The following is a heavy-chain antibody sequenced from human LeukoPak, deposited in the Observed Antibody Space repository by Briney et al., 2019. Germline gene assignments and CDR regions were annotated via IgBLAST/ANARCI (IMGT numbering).Heavy chain of an antibody. J-gene: IGHJ4*02. CDR3: ARHGIVTDHSIRH. Sequence: PSETLCLTCTLSGGSLTTNTFYWGCIRPPPGKGLEWIGTVYYTGITHYNPSLKSRITISVDTSKNHFSLNLTSVTAADTAVYFCARHGIVTDHSIRHWGQGLLVTVSS. V-gene: IGHV4-39*01. CDR2: VYYTGIT. CDR1: GGSLTTNTFY. D-gene: IGHD1-26*01.